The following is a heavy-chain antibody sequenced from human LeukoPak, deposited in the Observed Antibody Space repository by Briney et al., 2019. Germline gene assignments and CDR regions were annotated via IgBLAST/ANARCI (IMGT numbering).Heavy chain of an antibody. Sequence: ASVKVSCKASGYTFTSYGISWVRQAPGQGLEWMGWISAYNGNTNYAQKLQGRVTMTTDTSTSTAYMELRSLRSDDPAVYYCARDLSGSYGDNAFDIWAKGQWSPSLQ. CDR2: ISAYNGNT. D-gene: IGHD1-26*01. CDR1: GYTFTSYG. CDR3: ARDLSGSYGDNAFDI. J-gene: IGHJ3*02. V-gene: IGHV1-18*01.